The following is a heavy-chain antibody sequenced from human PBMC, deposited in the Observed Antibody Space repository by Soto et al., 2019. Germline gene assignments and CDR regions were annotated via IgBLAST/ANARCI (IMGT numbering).Heavy chain of an antibody. D-gene: IGHD1-20*01. Sequence: QVRLVQSEDEVKKPGSSVKVSCEASGGTFIGNAISWVRQAPGQGLEWMGGILPMFGKPDYAQKFQGRVTITADKSTTIANMELSSLRSEDTAVYNCASQRITREGYSLNYWGQGTLVTVSS. V-gene: IGHV1-69*06. CDR3: ASQRITREGYSLNY. CDR1: GGTFIGNA. J-gene: IGHJ4*02. CDR2: ILPMFGKP.